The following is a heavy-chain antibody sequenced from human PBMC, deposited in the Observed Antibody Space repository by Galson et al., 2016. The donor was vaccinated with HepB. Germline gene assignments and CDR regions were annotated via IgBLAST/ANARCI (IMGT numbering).Heavy chain of an antibody. Sequence: SLRLSCAASGFTFSNYWMTWVRQAPGRGLECVANIKGDGSEKYYVDSVKGRFTISGDNAKNPLYLQMNSLTAEDTALYYYATDLNWAGYWGQGTLVTVSS. CDR1: GFTFSNYW. J-gene: IGHJ4*02. V-gene: IGHV3-7*01. CDR3: ATDLNWAGY. CDR2: IKGDGSEK. D-gene: IGHD7-27*01.